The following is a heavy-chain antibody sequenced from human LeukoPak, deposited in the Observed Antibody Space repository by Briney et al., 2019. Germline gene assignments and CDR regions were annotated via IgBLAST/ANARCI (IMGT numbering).Heavy chain of an antibody. CDR1: GFTIGSYW. D-gene: IGHD2/OR15-2a*01. J-gene: IGHJ3*01. V-gene: IGHV3-7*01. Sequence: GGSLRLSCAGSGFTIGSYWMSWVRQAPGKALEWGANIRQDGSEKYYVDSVKGRLTISRDSAKNSLYLQMNSLRAEDTGIYYCARAGYYGDDAFDLWGQGTMVTVSS. CDR2: IRQDGSEK. CDR3: ARAGYYGDDAFDL.